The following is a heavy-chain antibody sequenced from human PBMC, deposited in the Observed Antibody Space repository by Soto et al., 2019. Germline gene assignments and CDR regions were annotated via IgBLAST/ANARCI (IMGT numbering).Heavy chain of an antibody. CDR1: GGTFSSYA. J-gene: IGHJ6*02. CDR3: ASPRSGYMAYYYYGMDV. V-gene: IGHV1-69*13. CDR2: IIPIFGTE. Sequence: ASVKVSCKASGGTFSSYAISWVRQAPGQGLEWMGGIIPIFGTENYAQKFQGRVTITADESTSTAYMELSSLRSEDTAVYYCASPRSGYMAYYYYGMDVWGQGTTVTVSS. D-gene: IGHD3-3*01.